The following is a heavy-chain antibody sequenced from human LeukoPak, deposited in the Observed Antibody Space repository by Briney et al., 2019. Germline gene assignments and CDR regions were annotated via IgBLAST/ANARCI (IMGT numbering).Heavy chain of an antibody. D-gene: IGHD3-22*01. CDR2: ISSSSSYI. CDR3: TRDLYYDSSGYYYPPFDY. CDR1: GFTFSSYS. Sequence: GGSLRLSCAASGFTFSSYSMNWVRQAPGKGLEWVSSISSSSSYIYYADSVKGRFTISRDNAKNSLYLQMNSLKTEDTAVYYCTRDLYYDSSGYYYPPFDYWGQGTLVTVSS. V-gene: IGHV3-21*03. J-gene: IGHJ4*02.